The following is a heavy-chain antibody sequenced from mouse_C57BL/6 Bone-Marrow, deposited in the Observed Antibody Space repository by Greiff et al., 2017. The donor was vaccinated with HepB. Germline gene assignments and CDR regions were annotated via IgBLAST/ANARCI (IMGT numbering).Heavy chain of an antibody. CDR1: GYAFSSSW. D-gene: IGHD2-2*01. Sequence: QVQLQQSGPELVKPGASVKISCKASGYAFSSSWMNWVKQRPGKGLEWIGRIYPGDGDTNYNGKFKGTATLTADKSSSTAYMQLSSLTSEDSAVYFCARNGYDDWGTGTTVTVSS. V-gene: IGHV1-82*01. CDR3: ARNGYDD. CDR2: IYPGDGDT. J-gene: IGHJ1*03.